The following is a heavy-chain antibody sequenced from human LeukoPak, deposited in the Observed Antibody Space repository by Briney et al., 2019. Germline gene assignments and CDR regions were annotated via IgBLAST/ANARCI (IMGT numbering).Heavy chain of an antibody. CDR3: ARRTGYGYGLDC. Sequence: PGGSLRLSCAASGLTLSNNDVSWVRQAPGKGLEWVSVIDIRGDTYYAETVKGRFTISRDKSKNTVSLQMDSLRAEDTAVYFCARRTGYGYGLDCWGQGTLVTVSS. CDR1: GLTLSNND. J-gene: IGHJ4*02. CDR2: IDIRGDT. V-gene: IGHV3-53*01. D-gene: IGHD5-18*01.